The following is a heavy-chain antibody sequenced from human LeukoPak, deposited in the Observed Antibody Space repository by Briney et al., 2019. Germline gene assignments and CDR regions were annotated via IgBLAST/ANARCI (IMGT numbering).Heavy chain of an antibody. CDR1: GFTFSTYA. CDR2: ITNGGSTI. Sequence: GGSLRLSCAASGFTFSTYAMNWVRQAPGKGLEWVSYITNGGSTIHHADSVKGRFTISRDNAKKTLYLQMNSLRAEDTAVYYCARSIGLTGGGVDVWGQGTTVTVSS. D-gene: IGHD3-9*01. J-gene: IGHJ6*02. CDR3: ARSIGLTGGGVDV. V-gene: IGHV3-48*03.